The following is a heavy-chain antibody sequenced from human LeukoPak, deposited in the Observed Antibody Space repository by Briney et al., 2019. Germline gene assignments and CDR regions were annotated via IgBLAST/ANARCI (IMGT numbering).Heavy chain of an antibody. CDR2: ISSSGSTI. CDR3: ASGIVDIVSTTYFDS. D-gene: IGHD5/OR15-5a*01. CDR1: GFTFSSYE. Sequence: ETGGSLRLSCAASGFTFSSYEMNWVRQAPGKGLEWVSYISSSGSTIYYADSVKGRFTISRDNAKNSLYLQMNSLRVEDTAVYYCASGIVDIVSTTYFDSWGQGTLITVSS. J-gene: IGHJ4*02. V-gene: IGHV3-48*03.